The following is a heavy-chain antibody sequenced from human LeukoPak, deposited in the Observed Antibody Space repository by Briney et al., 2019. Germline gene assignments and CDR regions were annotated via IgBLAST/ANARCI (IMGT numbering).Heavy chain of an antibody. Sequence: PGGSLRLSCATSGFTFSNAWMSWARQAPGKGLEWVGLIKSKADGGTTDYSAPVKGRFTISRDDSKNTLSLQMNSLKTEDTAMYYCSTHGGYSRGLDDYWGQGTLVTVSS. J-gene: IGHJ4*02. CDR3: STHGGYSRGLDDY. CDR2: IKSKADGGTT. CDR1: GFTFSNAW. D-gene: IGHD5-18*01. V-gene: IGHV3-15*01.